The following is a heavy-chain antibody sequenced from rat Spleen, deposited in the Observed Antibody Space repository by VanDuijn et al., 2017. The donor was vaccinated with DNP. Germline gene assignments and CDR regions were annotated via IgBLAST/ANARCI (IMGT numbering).Heavy chain of an antibody. V-gene: IGHV5-20*01. Sequence: EVKLVESGGGLVQPGRSLKLSCAGSGFTFSDYYMAWVRHTPTKGLDWVASISSDGSHTYYRDSVKGRFTISRDNAKSSLFLQRDSLRSEDTATYYCTTLITFMSGWSQGTSVTVSS. D-gene: IGHD1-1*01. CDR1: GFTFSDYY. CDR3: TTLITFMSG. CDR2: ISSDGSHT. J-gene: IGHJ4*01.